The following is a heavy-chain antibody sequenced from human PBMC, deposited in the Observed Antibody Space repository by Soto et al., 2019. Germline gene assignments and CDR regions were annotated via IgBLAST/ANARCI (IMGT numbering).Heavy chain of an antibody. V-gene: IGHV4-34*01. CDR3: ARPRIQLWRALDY. J-gene: IGHJ4*02. CDR2: INHSGST. D-gene: IGHD5-18*01. Sequence: QVQLQQWGAGLLKPSETLSLTCAVYGGSFSGYYWSWIRQPPGKGLEWIGEINHSGSTNYNPSLKSRVTISVDTSKNQFSLKLSSVTAADTAVYYCARPRIQLWRALDYWGQGTLVTVSS. CDR1: GGSFSGYY.